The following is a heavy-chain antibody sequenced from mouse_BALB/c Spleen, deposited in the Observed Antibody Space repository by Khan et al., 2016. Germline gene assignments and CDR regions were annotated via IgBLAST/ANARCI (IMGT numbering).Heavy chain of an antibody. CDR1: GFNIKDTY. V-gene: IGHV14-3*02. Sequence: VRLQQSGAELVKPGASVKLSCTASGFNIKDTYMHWVKQRPEQGLEWIGRIDPANGNTKYDPKFQGKATITADTSSNTAYLQLRSLTSEETAVYYCARSPYDYDVGFAYWGQGTLVTVSA. CDR3: ARSPYDYDVGFAY. D-gene: IGHD2-4*01. CDR2: IDPANGNT. J-gene: IGHJ3*01.